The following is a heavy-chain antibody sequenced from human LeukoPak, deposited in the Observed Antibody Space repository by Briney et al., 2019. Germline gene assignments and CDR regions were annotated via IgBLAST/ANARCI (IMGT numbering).Heavy chain of an antibody. Sequence: ASVKVSCKASGYTFTSYDINWVRQATGQGLEWMGWMNPNSGNTGYAQKFQGRVTMTRNTSISTAYMELRSLRSDDTAVYYCARTGSNWYNWFDPWGQGTLVTVSS. CDR3: ARTGSNWYNWFDP. CDR1: GYTFTSYD. J-gene: IGHJ5*02. D-gene: IGHD1-26*01. V-gene: IGHV1-8*01. CDR2: MNPNSGNT.